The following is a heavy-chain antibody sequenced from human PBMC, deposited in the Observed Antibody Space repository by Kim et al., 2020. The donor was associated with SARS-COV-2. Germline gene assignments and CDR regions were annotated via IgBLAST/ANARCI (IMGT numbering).Heavy chain of an antibody. CDR2: ISSSSSYI. J-gene: IGHJ4*02. D-gene: IGHD2-2*02. CDR3: ARDPLPCSSTSCYIKYYFDY. Sequence: GGSLRLSCAASGFTFSSYSMNWVRQAPGKGLEWVSSISSSSSYICYADSVKGRFTISRDNAKNSLYLQMNSLRAEDTAVYYCARDPLPCSSTSCYIKYYFDYWGQGTLVTVSS. CDR1: GFTFSSYS. V-gene: IGHV3-21*01.